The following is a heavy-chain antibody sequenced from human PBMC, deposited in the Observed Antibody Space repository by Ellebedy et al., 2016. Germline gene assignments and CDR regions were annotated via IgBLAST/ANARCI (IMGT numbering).Heavy chain of an antibody. Sequence: SETLSLTXTVSGGSISGPNYYWGWIRQPPGKGLQWIGSVYYSGSPYHNPSLKSRVAISVETSKNQFSLMLRSVTAADTAAYYCARSMATVLIVYDFWGQGTLVTVSS. CDR3: ARSMATVLIVYDF. CDR2: VYYSGSP. V-gene: IGHV4-39*01. D-gene: IGHD2-8*01. J-gene: IGHJ4*02. CDR1: GGSISGPNYY.